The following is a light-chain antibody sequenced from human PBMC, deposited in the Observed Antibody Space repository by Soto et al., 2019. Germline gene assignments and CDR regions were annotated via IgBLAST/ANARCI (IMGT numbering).Light chain of an antibody. CDR1: SSNIGNNY. CDR3: GTWDSSLSAVV. CDR2: ENN. Sequence: QSGLAQSPSLSSAPGQKGTIPCSVRSSNIGNNYVSWYQQLPGTAPKLLIYENNKRPSGIPDRFSGSKSGTSATLGITGLQTGDEADYYCGTWDSSLSAVVFGGGTKVTVL. J-gene: IGLJ2*01. V-gene: IGLV1-51*02.